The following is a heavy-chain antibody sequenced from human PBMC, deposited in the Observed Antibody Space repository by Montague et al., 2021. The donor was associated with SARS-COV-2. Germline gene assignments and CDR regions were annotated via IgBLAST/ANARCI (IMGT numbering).Heavy chain of an antibody. V-gene: IGHV4-39*02. J-gene: IGHJ3*01. CDR2: IYYTGNT. CDR1: GGSITNNIDY. Sequence: SETLSLTCTVSGGSITNNIDYWAWIRQPPGKGLEWIGSIYYTGNTYYNPSPKSRVTISVVTSKNHFTLKLSSVTAAETAVYYCARLKRYFDSSGSPSAFDFGGQVTKVSVSS. CDR3: ARLKRYFDSSGSPSAFDF. D-gene: IGHD3-22*01.